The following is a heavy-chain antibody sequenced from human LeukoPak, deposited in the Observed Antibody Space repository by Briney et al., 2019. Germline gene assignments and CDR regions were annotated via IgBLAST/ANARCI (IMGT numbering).Heavy chain of an antibody. CDR3: ARDFGWISGLDY. CDR2: ISYDGSNK. J-gene: IGHJ4*02. Sequence: GGSLRLSCAAFGFTFNSYAMHWVRQAPGEGLEWVVVISYDGSNKYYADSVKGRFTISRDNSKNTLFLQMKSLRGEDTAVYYCARDFGWISGLDYWGQGTLVTVSS. CDR1: GFTFNSYA. D-gene: IGHD2-2*03. V-gene: IGHV3-30-3*01.